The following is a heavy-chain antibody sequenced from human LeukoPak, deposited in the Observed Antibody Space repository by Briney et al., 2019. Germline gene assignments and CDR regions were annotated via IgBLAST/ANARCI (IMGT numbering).Heavy chain of an antibody. J-gene: IGHJ4*02. CDR2: IYTSGST. V-gene: IGHV4-4*07. D-gene: IGHD1-1*01. Sequence: SETLSLTCTVSGGSISSYYWSWIRQPAGKGLEWIGRIYTSGSTNYNPSLKSRVTMSVDTSTNQFSLKLSSVTAADTAVYFCARHVGVGTTNSFDYWGQGTLVTVSS. CDR3: ARHVGVGTTNSFDY. CDR1: GGSISSYY.